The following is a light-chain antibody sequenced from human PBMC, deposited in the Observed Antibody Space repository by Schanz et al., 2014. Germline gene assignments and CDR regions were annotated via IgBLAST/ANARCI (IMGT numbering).Light chain of an antibody. V-gene: IGKV3-20*01. CDR1: QSVSSSY. J-gene: IGKJ2*01. CDR2: GAS. CDR3: QRHGSSPLYT. Sequence: EIVLTQSPGTLSLSPGERATLSCRASQSVSSSYLAWYQEKPGQAPRLLIYGASTSATGIPDRFSGSGSGTDFTLTISRLEPEDFAVYYCQRHGSSPLYTFGQGTKVEGK.